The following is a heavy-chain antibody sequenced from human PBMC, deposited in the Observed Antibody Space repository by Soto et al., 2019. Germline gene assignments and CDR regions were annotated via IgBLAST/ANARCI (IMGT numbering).Heavy chain of an antibody. J-gene: IGHJ6*03. Sequence: ASVKVSCKACGYTFTSYDINWVRQATGQGLEWMGWMNPNSGNTGYAQKFQGRVTMTRNTSISTAYMELSSLRSEDTAVYYCARGQRRSGYYFYYYYMDVWGKGTTVTVSS. CDR2: MNPNSGNT. CDR3: ARGQRRSGYYFYYYYMDV. D-gene: IGHD3-3*01. CDR1: GYTFTSYD. V-gene: IGHV1-8*01.